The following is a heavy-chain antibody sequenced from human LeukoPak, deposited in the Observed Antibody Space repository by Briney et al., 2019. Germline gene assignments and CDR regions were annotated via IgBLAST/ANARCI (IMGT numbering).Heavy chain of an antibody. D-gene: IGHD2-2*01. J-gene: IGHJ5*02. V-gene: IGHV4-4*07. CDR1: GGSISSYY. CDR3: AREANVGSTTLRPFDP. Sequence: PSETLSLTCTVSGGSISSYYWSWIRQPAGKGLEWIGRIYTSGSTNYNPSLKSRVTMSVDTSKNQFSLKLSSVTAADTAVYYCAREANVGSTTLRPFDPWGQGTLVTVSS. CDR2: IYTSGST.